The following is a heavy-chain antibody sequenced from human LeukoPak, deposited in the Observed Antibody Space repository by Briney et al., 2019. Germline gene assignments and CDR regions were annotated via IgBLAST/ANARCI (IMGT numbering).Heavy chain of an antibody. V-gene: IGHV1-8*01. CDR1: GYTFTSYD. D-gene: IGHD2-21*02. CDR3: ARGRVVTAHAFDI. CDR2: MNPNSGNT. J-gene: IGHJ3*02. Sequence: GASVKVSCKASGYTFTSYDINWVRQATGQGLEWMGWMNPNSGNTGYAQKSQGRVTMTRNTSISTAYMELSSLRSEDTAVYYCARGRVVTAHAFDIWGQGTMVTVSS.